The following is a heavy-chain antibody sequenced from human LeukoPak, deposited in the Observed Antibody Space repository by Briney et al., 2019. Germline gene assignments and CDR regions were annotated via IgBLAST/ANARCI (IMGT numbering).Heavy chain of an antibody. V-gene: IGHV3-48*02. J-gene: IGHJ4*02. Sequence: GGSLRLSCAASGFTFSTYRMNWVRQAPGKGLEWLSYISSGSNTIFYADSVKGRFTISRDNAKNSLFLRVNSLRDEDTAVYYCARGSYYAPYYFDYWGQGTLVTVSS. CDR2: ISSGSNTI. CDR3: ARGSYYAPYYFDY. D-gene: IGHD1-26*01. CDR1: GFTFSTYR.